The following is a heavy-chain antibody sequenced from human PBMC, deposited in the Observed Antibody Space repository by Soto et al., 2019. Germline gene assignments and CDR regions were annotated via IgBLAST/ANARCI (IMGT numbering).Heavy chain of an antibody. D-gene: IGHD1-26*01. V-gene: IGHV4-34*01. CDR3: ARDHSSVGAKVGGMDV. J-gene: IGHJ6*02. CDR1: GASFRGYY. Sequence: ETLSLTCSVYGASFRGYYWSWIRQPPGKGLEWIGEINHSGSTNYNPSLKSRVTISVDTSKNQFSLKLSSVTAADTAVSYCARDHSSVGAKVGGMDVWGQGTKVTVYS. CDR2: INHSGST.